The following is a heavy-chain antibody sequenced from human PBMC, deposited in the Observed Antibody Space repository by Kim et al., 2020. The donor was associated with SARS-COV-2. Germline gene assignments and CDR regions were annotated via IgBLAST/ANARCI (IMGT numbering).Heavy chain of an antibody. D-gene: IGHD3-10*01. V-gene: IGHV4-39*01. CDR3: ARQLLWFGELLRTDAFDI. CDR1: GGSISSSSYY. Sequence: SETLSLTCTVSGGSISSSSYYWGWIRQPPGKGLEWIGSIYYSGSTYYNPSLKSRVTISVDTSKNQFSLKLSSVTAADTAVYYCARQLLWFGELLRTDAFDIWGQGTMVTVSS. J-gene: IGHJ3*02. CDR2: IYYSGST.